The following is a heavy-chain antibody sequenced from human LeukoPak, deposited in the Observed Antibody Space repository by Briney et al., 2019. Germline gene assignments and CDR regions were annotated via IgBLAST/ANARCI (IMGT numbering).Heavy chain of an antibody. V-gene: IGHV4-61*02. D-gene: IGHD3-10*01. J-gene: IGHJ4*02. CDR1: GGSISSGNYY. CDR3: ARLYGSGSSLYFDY. CDR2: IYTSGST. Sequence: SETLSLTCTVSGGSISSGNYYWSWIRQPAGKGLEWIGRIYTSGSTNYNPSLKSRVTISVDTSKNQFSPKLSSVTAADTAVYYCARLYGSGSSLYFDYWGQGTLVTVSS.